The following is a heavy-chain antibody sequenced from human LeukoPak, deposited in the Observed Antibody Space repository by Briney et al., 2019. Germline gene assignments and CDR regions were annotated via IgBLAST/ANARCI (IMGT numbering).Heavy chain of an antibody. D-gene: IGHD3-9*01. CDR3: ARDNDLLRYFDWPLDY. Sequence: GGSLRLSCAASGFTFSSYWMHWVRHAPGKGVVWVSRVRGDGGTTSYADSVKGRFTISRDNAKNTLYLQMNSLRAEDTAVYYCARDNDLLRYFDWPLDYWGQGALVTVSS. V-gene: IGHV3-74*01. CDR2: VRGDGGTT. CDR1: GFTFSSYW. J-gene: IGHJ4*02.